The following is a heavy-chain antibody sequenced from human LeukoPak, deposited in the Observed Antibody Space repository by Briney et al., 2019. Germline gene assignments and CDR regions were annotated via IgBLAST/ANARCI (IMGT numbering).Heavy chain of an antibody. V-gene: IGHV4-38-2*02. CDR1: GYSISSGYY. CDR3: ARRGGTIDY. Sequence: SETLSLTCTVSGYSISSGYYWGWIRQPPGKGLEWIGSIYHSGSTYYSPSLKSRVTISVDTSKNQFSLKLSSVTAADTAVYYCARRGGTIDYWGQGTLVTVSS. D-gene: IGHD2-8*01. CDR2: IYHSGST. J-gene: IGHJ4*02.